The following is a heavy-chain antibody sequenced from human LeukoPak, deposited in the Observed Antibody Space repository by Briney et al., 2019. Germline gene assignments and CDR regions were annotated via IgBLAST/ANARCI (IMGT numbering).Heavy chain of an antibody. V-gene: IGHV3-30-3*01. D-gene: IGHD3-3*01. CDR2: ISYDGSNK. CDR3: ARGGLRFLEWSNWFDP. CDR1: GFTFSSYA. J-gene: IGHJ5*02. Sequence: PPGRSLRLSCAASGFTFSSYAMHWVRQAPGKGLEWVGVISYDGSNKYYADSVKGRFTISRDNSKNTLYLQMNSLRAEDTAVYYCARGGLRFLEWSNWFDPWGQGTLVTVSS.